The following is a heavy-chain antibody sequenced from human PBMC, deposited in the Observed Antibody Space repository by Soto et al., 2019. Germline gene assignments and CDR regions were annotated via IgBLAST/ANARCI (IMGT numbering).Heavy chain of an antibody. D-gene: IGHD2-15*01. J-gene: IGHJ4*02. Sequence: QITLKESGPTLVKPTQTLTLTCTVSGFSLSTSGVGVGWIRQPPGNALEWLALIYWDDDKRYSPSLKSRLTITKDTSNNQVVLTMTNMDPVDTATYYCAHRPSYCSGGSCYSGFDYWGQGTLVTVSS. V-gene: IGHV2-5*02. CDR1: GFSLSTSGVG. CDR3: AHRPSYCSGGSCYSGFDY. CDR2: IYWDDDK.